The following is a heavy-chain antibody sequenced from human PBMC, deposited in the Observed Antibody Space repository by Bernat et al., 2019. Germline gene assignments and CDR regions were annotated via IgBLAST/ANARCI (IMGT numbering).Heavy chain of an antibody. CDR2: IWYDGSNK. CDR1: GFTFSSYC. J-gene: IGHJ4*02. Sequence: QVQLVESGGGVVQPGRSLRLSCAASGFTFSSYCMHWVRQAPGKGLEWVAVIWYDGSNKYYADSVKGRFTISRDNSKNTLYLQMNSLRAEDTAVYYWARDRRAEAGTPFYRESTLKYWGQGTLVTVSS. CDR3: ARDRRAEAGTPFYRESTLKY. D-gene: IGHD6-19*01. V-gene: IGHV3-33*01.